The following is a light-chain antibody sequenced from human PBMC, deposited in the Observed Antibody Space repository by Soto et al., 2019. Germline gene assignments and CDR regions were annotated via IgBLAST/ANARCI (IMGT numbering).Light chain of an antibody. V-gene: IGKV3-20*01. CDR1: QSVSSSY. CDR3: QQYGSSHPT. J-gene: IGKJ4*01. Sequence: ETVLTQSPGTLSLSPGERATLSCRASQSVSSSYLAWYQQKPGQAPRLLIYGASSRATGIPDRFSGSGSGKDSNLTISKLEAEDFAMYYCQQYGSSHPTFGGGNKVEIK. CDR2: GAS.